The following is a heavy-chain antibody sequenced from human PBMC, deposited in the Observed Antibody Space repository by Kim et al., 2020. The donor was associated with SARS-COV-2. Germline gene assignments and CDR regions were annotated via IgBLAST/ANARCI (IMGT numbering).Heavy chain of an antibody. CDR3: APAERTDAEFDF. D-gene: IGHD1-1*01. Sequence: MYYKKLQGRVTITRDTSASTAYMALSSLRSEDLAVYFCAPAERTDAEFDFWGQGTLVTVSS. J-gene: IGHJ4*02. V-gene: IGHV1-3*01.